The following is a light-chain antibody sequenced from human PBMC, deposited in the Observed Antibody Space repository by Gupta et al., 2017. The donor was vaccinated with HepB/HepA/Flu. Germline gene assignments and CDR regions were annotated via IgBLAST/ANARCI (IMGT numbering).Light chain of an antibody. V-gene: IGKV1-5*03. CDR1: QSISTW. CDR3: QQDNGYSKI. J-gene: IGKJ1*01. Sequence: DIQMTQSPSTLSASVGDRVIITCRASQSISTWLAWYQQKPGKAPTLLIYKASTVESGVPSRFSGSGSGTEFTLTISSLQPDDFATYYCQQDNGYSKIFGQGTKVEIK. CDR2: KAS.